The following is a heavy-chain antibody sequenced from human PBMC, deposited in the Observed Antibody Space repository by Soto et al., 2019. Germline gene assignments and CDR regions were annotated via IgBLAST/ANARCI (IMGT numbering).Heavy chain of an antibody. CDR3: ARDPVDGYAFFDS. CDR2: IYDSGST. D-gene: IGHD5-12*01. V-gene: IGHV4-59*01. J-gene: IGHJ5*02. CDR1: GGSISSSY. Sequence: SETLSLTCTVSGGSISSSYWSWIRQPPGKGLEWIGYIYDSGSTYYNSSLKSRVTMSVDTSEKQSSLKLTSVTAADTAVYWCARDPVDGYAFFDSWGQGALVTVSS.